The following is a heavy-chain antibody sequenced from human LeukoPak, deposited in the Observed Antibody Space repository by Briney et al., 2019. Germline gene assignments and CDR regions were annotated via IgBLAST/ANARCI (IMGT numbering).Heavy chain of an antibody. V-gene: IGHV3-9*01. J-gene: IGHJ6*02. D-gene: IGHD3-10*01. CDR3: AKENYYATSGMDV. Sequence: PGRSLRLSCAASGFTFDDYAMHWVRQAPGKGLEWVSDISWNSGSIGYADSVKGRFTISRDNAKNSLYLQMNSLRAEDTALYYCAKENYYATSGMDVWGQGTTVTVSS. CDR1: GFTFDDYA. CDR2: ISWNSGSI.